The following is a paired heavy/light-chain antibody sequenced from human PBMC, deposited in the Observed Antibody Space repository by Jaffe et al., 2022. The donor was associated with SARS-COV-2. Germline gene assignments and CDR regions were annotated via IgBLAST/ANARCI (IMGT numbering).Heavy chain of an antibody. CDR2: VNNDGSDT. J-gene: IGHJ4*02. CDR1: GFTFSSYW. V-gene: IGHV3-74*01. CDR3: VRGAYPSQFDY. Sequence: EVQLVESGGGLVQPGGSLRLSCAASGFTFSSYWMHWVRQAPGKGLVWVSRVNNDGSDTTYADSVKGRFTSSRDNAKNTLYLQINSLRADDTAVYYCVRGAYPSQFDYWGQGTLVTVSS.
Light chain of an antibody. V-gene: IGKV3-20*01. CDR2: GTS. Sequence: EIVLTQSPGTLSLSPGERATLSCRASQSVSSTFLGWYQQKPGQAPRLLIYGTSSRATGIPDRFSGSGSGTDFTLTISRLEPEDFAVYYCQQYGASPSITFGQGTRLEIK. CDR3: QQYGASPSIT. J-gene: IGKJ5*01. CDR1: QSVSSTF.